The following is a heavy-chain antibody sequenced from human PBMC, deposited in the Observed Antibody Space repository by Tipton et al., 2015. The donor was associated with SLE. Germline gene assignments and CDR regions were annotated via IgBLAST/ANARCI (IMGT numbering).Heavy chain of an antibody. CDR2: IYYSGTT. CDR3: AREGRHGYSYGAFDY. V-gene: IGHV4-59*11. D-gene: IGHD5-24*01. Sequence: TLSLPCTVSGGSIDSHYWSWIRQPPGKGLEWIGYIYYSGTTHHNPSPTRHVTKSGDTSKNQFSLHLTPVTAAVTAVYYCAREGRHGYSYGAFDYWGQGTLVTVSS. CDR1: GGSIDSHY. J-gene: IGHJ4*02.